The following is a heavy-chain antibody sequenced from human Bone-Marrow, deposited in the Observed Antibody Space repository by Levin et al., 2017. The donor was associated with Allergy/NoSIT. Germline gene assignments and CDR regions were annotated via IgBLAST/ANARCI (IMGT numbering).Heavy chain of an antibody. CDR3: GRGAGWWDY. D-gene: IGHD2-15*01. Sequence: GGSLRLSCAASGFTFSNNWMSWVRQAPGKGLEWVASIKQDGSEKGYMDSVRGRFTISRDNAKNSLYLQMSGLRDADTAVYYCGRGAGWWDYWGQGTLVTVSS. CDR1: GFTFSNNW. V-gene: IGHV3-7*01. CDR2: IKQDGSEK. J-gene: IGHJ4*02.